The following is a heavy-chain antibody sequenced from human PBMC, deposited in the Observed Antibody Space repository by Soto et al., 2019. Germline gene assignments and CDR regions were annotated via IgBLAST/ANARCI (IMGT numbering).Heavy chain of an antibody. V-gene: IGHV4-61*01. J-gene: IGHJ4*02. D-gene: IGHD6-19*01. Sequence: SETLSLTCTVSGGSVSSGNYYWSWIRQPPGKGLEWIGYIYYSGSTNYNPSLKSRVTILIDTSKNQFSLKLSSVTAADTAVYYCASSIAVAVGYWGQGTLVTVSS. CDR2: IYYSGST. CDR1: GGSVSSGNYY. CDR3: ASSIAVAVGY.